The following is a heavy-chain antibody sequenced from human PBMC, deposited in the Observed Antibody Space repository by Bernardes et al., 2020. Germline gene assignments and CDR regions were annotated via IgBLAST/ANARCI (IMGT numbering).Heavy chain of an antibody. D-gene: IGHD4-17*01. CDR2: INPNSGGT. J-gene: IGHJ6*04. V-gene: IGHV1-2*06. Sequence: ASVKVSCKASGYTFTGYYMHWVRQAPGQGLEWMGRINPNSGGTNYAQKFQGRVTMTRDTSISTAYMELSRLRSDDTAVYYCARDRDYGDYGMDVWGKGTTVTVSS. CDR3: ARDRDYGDYGMDV. CDR1: GYTFTGYY.